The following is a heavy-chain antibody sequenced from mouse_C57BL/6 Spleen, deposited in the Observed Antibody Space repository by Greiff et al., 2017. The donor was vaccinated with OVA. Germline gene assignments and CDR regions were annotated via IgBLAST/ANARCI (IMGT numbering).Heavy chain of an antibody. D-gene: IGHD1-1*01. CDR1: GYAFSSYW. V-gene: IGHV1-80*01. CDR3: ARLGFITTVVVDWYFDV. Sequence: QVQLQQSGAELVKPGASVKISCKASGYAFSSYWMNWVKQRPGKGLEWIGQIYPGDGDTNYNGKFKGKATLTADKSSSTAYMQLSSLTYEDSAVYFCARLGFITTVVVDWYFDVWGTGTTVTVSS. J-gene: IGHJ1*03. CDR2: IYPGDGDT.